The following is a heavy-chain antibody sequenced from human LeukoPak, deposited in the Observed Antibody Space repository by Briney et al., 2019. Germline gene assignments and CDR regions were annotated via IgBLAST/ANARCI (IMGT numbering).Heavy chain of an antibody. Sequence: ASVKVSCKASGGTFSSYAISWVRQAPGQGLEWMGGIIPIFGTANYAQKFQGRVTITADESTSTAYMELSSLRSEDTAVYYCARDLGRYCSSTSCYGVGYYYYYYMDVWGKGTTVTVSS. CDR1: GGTFSSYA. D-gene: IGHD2-2*01. CDR3: ARDLGRYCSSTSCYGVGYYYYYYMDV. V-gene: IGHV1-69*13. J-gene: IGHJ6*03. CDR2: IIPIFGTA.